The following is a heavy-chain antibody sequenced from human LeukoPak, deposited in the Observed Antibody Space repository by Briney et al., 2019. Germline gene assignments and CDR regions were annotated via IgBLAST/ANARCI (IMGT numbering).Heavy chain of an antibody. CDR2: ISYDGKKT. D-gene: IGHD1-26*01. CDR1: GFTFSSYG. CDR3: ARGGELLRPADY. Sequence: GGSLRLSCAASGFTFSSYGMHWVRQAPGKGLEWVAVISYDGKKTYYADSVRGRFTISRDNSKNTLYLQMNSLRAEDTAVYYCARGGELLRPADYWGQGTLVTVSS. V-gene: IGHV3-30*03. J-gene: IGHJ4*02.